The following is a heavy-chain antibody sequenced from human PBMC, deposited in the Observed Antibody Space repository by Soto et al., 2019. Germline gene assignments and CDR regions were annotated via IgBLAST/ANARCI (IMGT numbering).Heavy chain of an antibody. D-gene: IGHD2-2*02. CDR1: GGSIGSSSYY. Sequence: SETLSLTCTVSGGSIGSSSYYWGWIRHPPGKGLELIGSIYYSGSTYYNPSLKSRVTISVDTSKNQFSLKLSSVTAADTAVYYCARHSLPFLVVPAAIDNWFDPWGQGTLVTVSS. V-gene: IGHV4-39*01. CDR3: ARHSLPFLVVPAAIDNWFDP. J-gene: IGHJ5*02. CDR2: IYYSGST.